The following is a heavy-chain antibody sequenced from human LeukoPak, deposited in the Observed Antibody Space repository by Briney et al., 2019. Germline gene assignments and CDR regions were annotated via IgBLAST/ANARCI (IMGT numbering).Heavy chain of an antibody. CDR3: AKITR. D-gene: IGHD1-1*01. CDR2: ISYDGSNK. CDR1: GFTFSSYS. V-gene: IGHV3-30*18. J-gene: IGHJ4*02. Sequence: GGSLRLSCAASGFTFSSYSMNWVRQAPGKGLEWVAVISYDGSNKYYADSVKGRFTISRDNSKNTLYLQMNSLRAEDTAVYYCAKITRWGQGTLVTVSS.